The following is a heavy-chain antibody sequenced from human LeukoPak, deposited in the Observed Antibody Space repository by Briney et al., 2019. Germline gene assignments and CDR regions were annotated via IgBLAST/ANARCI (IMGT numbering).Heavy chain of an antibody. V-gene: IGHV4-34*01. D-gene: IGHD3-10*01. J-gene: IGHJ6*03. CDR1: GGSFSGYY. CDR2: INHSGST. Sequence: SETLSLTCAVYGGSFSGYYWSWIRQPPGKGLEWIGEINHSGSTNYNPSLKSRVTISVDTSKNQFSLKLSSVTAADTAVYYCARLVGSGSYSLYYYYYMDVWGKGTTVTISS. CDR3: ARLVGSGSYSLYYYYYMDV.